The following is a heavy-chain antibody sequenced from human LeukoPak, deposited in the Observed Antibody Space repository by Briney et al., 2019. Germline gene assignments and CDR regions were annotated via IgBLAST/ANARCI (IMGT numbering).Heavy chain of an antibody. Sequence: ASVKVSCKASGYTFTGYYMHWVRQAPGQGLEWMGWINPNSGGTNYAQKFQGRVTMTRDTSISTAHMELSRLRSDDTAVYYCARDFRIAVAGTWWFDPWGQGTLVTVSS. CDR2: INPNSGGT. V-gene: IGHV1-2*02. CDR3: ARDFRIAVAGTWWFDP. D-gene: IGHD6-19*01. J-gene: IGHJ5*02. CDR1: GYTFTGYY.